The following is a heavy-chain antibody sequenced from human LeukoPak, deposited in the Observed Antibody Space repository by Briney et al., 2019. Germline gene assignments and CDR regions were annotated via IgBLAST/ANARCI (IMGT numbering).Heavy chain of an antibody. CDR3: ARSDPLADWFDP. CDR2: IYYNGST. D-gene: IGHD3-16*02. V-gene: IGHV4-39*01. CDR1: GGSISSSSYY. Sequence: SETLSLTCTVSGGSISSSSYYWGWIRQPPGKGLEWIGSIYYNGSTYYNPSLKSRVTISVDTSKNQFSLKLSSVTAAGTAVYYCARSDPLADWFDPWGQGTLVTVSS. J-gene: IGHJ5*02.